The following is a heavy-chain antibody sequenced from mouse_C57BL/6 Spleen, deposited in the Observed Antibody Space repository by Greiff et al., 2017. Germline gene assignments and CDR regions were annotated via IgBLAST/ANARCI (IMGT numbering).Heavy chain of an antibody. J-gene: IGHJ4*01. V-gene: IGHV1-5*01. Sequence: VQLQQSGTVLARPGASVKMSCKTSGYTFTSYWMHWVKQRPGQGLEWIGAIYPGNSDTSYNQKFKGKAKLTAVTSASTAYMELSSLTNEDSAVYYCTAITTVAPYYAMDYWGQGTSVTVSS. CDR1: GYTFTSYW. D-gene: IGHD1-1*01. CDR3: TAITTVAPYYAMDY. CDR2: IYPGNSDT.